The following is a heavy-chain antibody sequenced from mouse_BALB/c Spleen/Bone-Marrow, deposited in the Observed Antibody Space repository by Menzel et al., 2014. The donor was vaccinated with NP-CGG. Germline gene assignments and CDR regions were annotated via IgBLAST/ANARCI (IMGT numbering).Heavy chain of an antibody. CDR3: AREDIITAYFDY. V-gene: IGHV1-4*02. D-gene: IGHD1-1*01. J-gene: IGHJ2*01. CDR2: IDPSNTYT. CDR1: GYTFTSYT. Sequence: SAAELARPGASVKMSCKASGYTFTSYTMHWVKQRPGQGLEWIGYIDPSNTYTDYNQNFKDKTTLTANKSSSTAYMQLSSLTSEDSAVYYCAREDIITAYFDYWGQGTTLTVSS.